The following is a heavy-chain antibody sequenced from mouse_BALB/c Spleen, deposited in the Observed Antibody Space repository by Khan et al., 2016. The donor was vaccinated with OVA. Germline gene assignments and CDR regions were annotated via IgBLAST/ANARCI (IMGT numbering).Heavy chain of an antibody. CDR2: ISSGGDYT. D-gene: IGHD4-1*01. Sequence: DVQLVESGGDLVKPGGSLKLSCAASGFTFSSYSMSWVRQTPDKRLEWVATISSGGDYTYYPDSVKGRFTISRDNAKNTLYLQMNSLRSEDTAMYYWASHLTGSFAYWGQGTLVTVS. J-gene: IGHJ3*01. CDR1: GFTFSSYS. V-gene: IGHV5-6*01. CDR3: ASHLTGSFAY.